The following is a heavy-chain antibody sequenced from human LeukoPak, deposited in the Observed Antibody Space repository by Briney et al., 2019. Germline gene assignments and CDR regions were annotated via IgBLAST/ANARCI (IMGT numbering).Heavy chain of an antibody. J-gene: IGHJ4*02. CDR1: GFTFSSYA. D-gene: IGHD6-13*01. CDR2: ISGSGGST. CDR3: AKASSWYKYYFDY. V-gene: IGHV3-23*01. Sequence: PGGSLRLSCAASGFTFSSYAMSWVRQAPGKGLEWVSAISGSGGSTYYADSVKGRFTISRDNSKNTLYLQMNILRAEDTAVYYCAKASSWYKYYFDYWGQGTLVTVSS.